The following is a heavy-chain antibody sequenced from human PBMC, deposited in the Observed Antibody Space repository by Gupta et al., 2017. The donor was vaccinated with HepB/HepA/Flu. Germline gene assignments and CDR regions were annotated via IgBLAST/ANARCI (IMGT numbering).Heavy chain of an antibody. D-gene: IGHD3-3*01. J-gene: IGHJ4*02. Sequence: EVQLVESGGGLVQAGGSLRLPWATFGFTFSSYSMNWVRQAPGKGLEWVSSISSSSSYIYYADSVKGRFTISRDNAKNSLYLQMNSLRAEDTAVYYCARDLGLLRFVFDYWGQGTLVTVSS. V-gene: IGHV3-21*01. CDR2: ISSSSSYI. CDR1: GFTFSSYS. CDR3: ARDLGLLRFVFDY.